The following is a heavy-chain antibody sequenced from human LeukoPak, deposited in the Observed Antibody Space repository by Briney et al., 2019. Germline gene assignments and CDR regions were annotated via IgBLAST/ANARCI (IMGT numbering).Heavy chain of an antibody. D-gene: IGHD3-16*01. CDR3: ASPGEDC. CDR1: GFTFDDYA. Sequence: GRSLRLSCAASGFTFDDYAMHWVRQAPGKGLEWVSGISWNSGSIGYADSVKGRFTISRDNAKNSLYLQMNSLRAEDTALYYCASPGEDCWGQGTLVTVSS. CDR2: ISWNSGSI. J-gene: IGHJ4*02. V-gene: IGHV3-9*01.